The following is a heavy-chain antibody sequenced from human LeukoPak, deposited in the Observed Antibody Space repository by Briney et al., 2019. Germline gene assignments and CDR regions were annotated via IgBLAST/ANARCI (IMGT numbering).Heavy chain of an antibody. CDR2: IMIGGDGK. V-gene: IGHV3-23*01. CDR1: GFTFNNYA. J-gene: IGHJ4*02. Sequence: GGSLRLSCAGSGFTFNNYAMSWVRRAPRKGLEWVSTIMIGGDGKHYADSVKGWSTISRDRSESTLYLQMNGLRADDTAVYYCVRAAPRDCSPASCSLFDTWGQGTLVTVSS. D-gene: IGHD2-2*01. CDR3: VRAAPRDCSPASCSLFDT.